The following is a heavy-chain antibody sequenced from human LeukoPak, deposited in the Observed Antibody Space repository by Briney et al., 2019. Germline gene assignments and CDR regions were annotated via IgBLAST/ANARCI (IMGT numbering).Heavy chain of an antibody. J-gene: IGHJ3*02. V-gene: IGHV3-23*01. Sequence: PGGSLRLSCAASGFTFSSYAMSWVRQAPGKGLEWVSVISGSGGSTYYADSVKGRFTISRDNSKNTLYLQMNSLRAEDTAVYYCARDRLRITMVRGVNSDAFDIWGQGTMVTVSS. D-gene: IGHD3-10*01. CDR2: ISGSGGST. CDR3: ARDRLRITMVRGVNSDAFDI. CDR1: GFTFSSYA.